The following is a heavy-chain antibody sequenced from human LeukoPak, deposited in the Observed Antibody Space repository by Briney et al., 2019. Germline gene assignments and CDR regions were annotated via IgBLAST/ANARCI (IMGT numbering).Heavy chain of an antibody. CDR2: IHHSGGT. V-gene: IGHV4-34*01. J-gene: IGHJ4*02. CDR3: ARHGGYYFDY. CDR1: GASFSGY. Sequence: PSETLSLTCGVYGASFSGYWSWIRQPPGEGLEWIGQIHHSGGTSYNPSLRSRVTISVDTSNNQSSLKLTSVTAADTAVYYCARHGGYYFDYWGPGTLVTVSS. D-gene: IGHD3-16*01.